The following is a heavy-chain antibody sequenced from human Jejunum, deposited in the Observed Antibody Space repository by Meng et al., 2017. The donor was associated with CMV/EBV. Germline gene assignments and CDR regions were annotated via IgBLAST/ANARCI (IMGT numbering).Heavy chain of an antibody. Sequence: SEFTFRDFGMHWVRQAPGKGLEWVAVMWYDGSTKYYADSVKGRFTVSRDTSKNTVYLQMNSLRAEDTAVYYCAKDLRRHMIEYYFDHWGRGALVTVSS. CDR1: EFTFRDFG. V-gene: IGHV3-33*06. CDR2: MWYDGSTK. CDR3: AKDLRRHMIEYYFDH. D-gene: IGHD3-22*01. J-gene: IGHJ4*02.